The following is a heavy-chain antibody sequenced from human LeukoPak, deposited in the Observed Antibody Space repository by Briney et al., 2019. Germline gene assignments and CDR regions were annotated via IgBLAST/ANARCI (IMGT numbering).Heavy chain of an antibody. CDR3: ARGRVAVAGWSNVAFDI. J-gene: IGHJ3*02. D-gene: IGHD6-19*01. CDR2: INHSGST. CDR1: GGSFSGYY. V-gene: IGHV4-34*01. Sequence: PSETLSLTCAVYGGSFSGYYWSWIRQPPGKGLEWIGEINHSGSTNYNPSLKSRVTISVDTSKNQFSPKLSSVTAADTAVYYCARGRVAVAGWSNVAFDIWGQGTMVTVSS.